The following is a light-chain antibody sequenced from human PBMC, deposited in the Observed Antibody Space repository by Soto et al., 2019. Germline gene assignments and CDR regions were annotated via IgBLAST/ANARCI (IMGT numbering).Light chain of an antibody. V-gene: IGLV2-14*01. CDR3: SSYTSSSTRVV. CDR2: DVN. CDR1: SSDVGRYNY. J-gene: IGLJ2*01. Sequence: QSVLTQPASVSGSPGQSITISCTGTSSDVGRYNYVSWYQQHPGKAPKLMIYDVNNRPSGVSNHFSGSKSGNTASLTISGLQAEDEADYYCSSYTSSSTRVVFGGGTKLTVL.